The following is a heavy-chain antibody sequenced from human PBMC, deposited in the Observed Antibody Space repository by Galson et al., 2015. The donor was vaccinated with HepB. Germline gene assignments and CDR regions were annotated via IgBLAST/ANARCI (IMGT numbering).Heavy chain of an antibody. V-gene: IGHV3-21*01. CDR2: ISSSSSYI. Sequence: SLRLSCAASGFTFSSYSMNWVRQAPGKGLEWVSSISSSSSYIYYADSVKGRFTISRDNAKNSLYLQMNSLRAEDTAVYYCASVGPPGTTLVWPVDYWGQGTLVTVSS. D-gene: IGHD1-7*01. J-gene: IGHJ4*02. CDR1: GFTFSSYS. CDR3: ASVGPPGTTLVWPVDY.